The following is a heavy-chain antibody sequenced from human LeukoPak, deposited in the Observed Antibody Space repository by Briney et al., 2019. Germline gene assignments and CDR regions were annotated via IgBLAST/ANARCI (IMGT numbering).Heavy chain of an antibody. CDR3: ARIDYGDYSYYFDY. J-gene: IGHJ4*02. Sequence: SETLSLTCTVSGGSISSSSYYWGWIRQPPGKGLEWIGSIYYSGSTYYNPSLKSRVTISVDTSKNQFSLKLSSVTAADTAVYYCARIDYGDYSYYFDYWGQGTLVTVSS. V-gene: IGHV4-39*01. CDR2: IYYSGST. CDR1: GGSISSSSYY. D-gene: IGHD4-17*01.